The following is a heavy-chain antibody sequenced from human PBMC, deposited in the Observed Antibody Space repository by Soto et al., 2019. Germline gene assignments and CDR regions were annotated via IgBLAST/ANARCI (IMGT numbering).Heavy chain of an antibody. V-gene: IGHV1-24*01. CDR2: FDPEDGET. Sequence: ASVKVSCKVSGYTLTELSMHWVRQAPGKGLEWMGGFDPEDGETIYAQKFQGRVTMTEDTSTDTAYMELSSLRSEGTAVYYCATLGGVQDYYYYYGMDVWGQGTTVTVSS. CDR1: GYTLTELS. J-gene: IGHJ6*02. D-gene: IGHD3-16*01. CDR3: ATLGGVQDYYYYYGMDV.